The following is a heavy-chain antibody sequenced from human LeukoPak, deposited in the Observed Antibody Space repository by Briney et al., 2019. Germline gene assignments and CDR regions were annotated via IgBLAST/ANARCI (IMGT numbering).Heavy chain of an antibody. Sequence: WASVKVSCKASGGTFSSYAISWVRQAPGQGLEWMGGIIPIFGTANYAQKFQGRVTITADESTSTAYMELSSLRSEDTAVYYCARDRRPYGSHTGGGWFDPWGQGTLVTASS. D-gene: IGHD3-10*01. J-gene: IGHJ5*02. CDR3: ARDRRPYGSHTGGGWFDP. CDR1: GGTFSSYA. CDR2: IIPIFGTA. V-gene: IGHV1-69*13.